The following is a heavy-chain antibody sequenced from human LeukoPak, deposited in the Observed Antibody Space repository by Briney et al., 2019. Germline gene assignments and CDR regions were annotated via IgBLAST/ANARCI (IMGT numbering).Heavy chain of an antibody. J-gene: IGHJ4*02. D-gene: IGHD3-3*02. Sequence: PGGSLRLSCAASGFTFSSYAMHWVRQAPGKGLEWVAVISYDGSNKYYADSVKGRFTISRDNSKNTLYLQMNSLRAEDTAVYYCARGSLRSIRGRADIDYWGQGTLVTVSS. V-gene: IGHV3-30-3*01. CDR2: ISYDGSNK. CDR1: GFTFSSYA. CDR3: ARGSLRSIRGRADIDY.